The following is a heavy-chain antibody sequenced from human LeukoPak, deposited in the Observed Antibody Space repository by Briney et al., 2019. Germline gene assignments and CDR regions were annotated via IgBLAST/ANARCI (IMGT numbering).Heavy chain of an antibody. D-gene: IGHD2-21*01. Sequence: SETLSLTCAVSGGSISSGGYSWSWIRQPPGKGLEWIGYIYHSGSTYYNPSLKSRVTISVDRSKNQFSLKLSSVTAVDTAVYYCARARGGDEGYYFDYWGQGTLVTVSS. CDR1: GGSISSGGYS. J-gene: IGHJ4*02. V-gene: IGHV4-30-2*01. CDR3: ARARGGDEGYYFDY. CDR2: IYHSGST.